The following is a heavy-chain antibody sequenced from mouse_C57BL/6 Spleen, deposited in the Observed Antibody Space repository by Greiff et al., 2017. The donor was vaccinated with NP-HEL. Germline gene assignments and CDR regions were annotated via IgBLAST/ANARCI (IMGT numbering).Heavy chain of an antibody. D-gene: IGHD2-1*01. V-gene: IGHV1-76*01. J-gene: IGHJ4*01. CDR2: IYPGSGNT. Sequence: VHLVESGAELVRPGASVKLSCKASGYTFTDYYINWVKQRPGQGLEWIARIYPGSGNTYYNEKFKGKATLTAEKSSSTAYMQLSSLTSEDSAVYFCARGGVYYGNHYAMDYWGQGTSVTVSS. CDR3: ARGGVYYGNHYAMDY. CDR1: GYTFTDYY.